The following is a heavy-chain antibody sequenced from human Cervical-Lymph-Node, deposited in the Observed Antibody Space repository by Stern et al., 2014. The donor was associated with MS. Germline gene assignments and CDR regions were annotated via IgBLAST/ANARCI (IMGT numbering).Heavy chain of an antibody. D-gene: IGHD6-19*01. CDR3: ARGSDWYPLDY. V-gene: IGHV3-30*03. CDR2: ISFDGAKT. J-gene: IGHJ4*02. Sequence: VQLVESGEGVVQPGRSLRLSCSPSGFAFSTYGMHWVRPAPGKGLEWVALISFDGAKTYYADSVKGRFTISRDNPKNTLYLQMKSLRGEDTAVYYCARGSDWYPLDYWGQGTLVTVSS. CDR1: GFAFSTYG.